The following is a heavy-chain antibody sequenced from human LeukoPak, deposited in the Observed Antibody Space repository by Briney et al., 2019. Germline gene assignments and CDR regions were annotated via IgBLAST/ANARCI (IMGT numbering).Heavy chain of an antibody. CDR2: MNPNSGNT. V-gene: IGHV1-8*03. Sequence: GASVKVSCKASGYTFTSYDINWVRQATGQGLEWMGWMNPNSGNTGYAQKFQGRVTITRNTSISTAYMELSSLRAEDTAVYYCAKDGTPSSGWYLQGGAFDYWGQGTLVTVSS. CDR1: GYTFTSYD. J-gene: IGHJ4*02. CDR3: AKDGTPSSGWYLQGGAFDY. D-gene: IGHD6-19*01.